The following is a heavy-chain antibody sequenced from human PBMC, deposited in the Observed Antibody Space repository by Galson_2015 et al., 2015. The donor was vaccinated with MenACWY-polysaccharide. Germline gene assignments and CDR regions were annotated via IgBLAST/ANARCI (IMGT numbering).Heavy chain of an antibody. D-gene: IGHD3-10*01. Sequence: SLRLSCAASGFTVSSNYMSWVRQAPGKGLEWVSVIYSGGSTYYADSVKGRFTISRDNSKNTLYLQMNSLRAEDTAVYYCARDIPFGELFNDYWGQGTLVTVSS. J-gene: IGHJ4*02. CDR3: ARDIPFGELFNDY. CDR2: IYSGGST. V-gene: IGHV3-66*01. CDR1: GFTVSSNY.